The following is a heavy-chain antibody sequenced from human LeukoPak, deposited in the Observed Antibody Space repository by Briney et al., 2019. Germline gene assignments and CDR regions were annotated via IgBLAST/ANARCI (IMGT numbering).Heavy chain of an antibody. V-gene: IGHV4-59*01. Sequence: PSETLSLTCTVSGGSISSYYWSWIRQPPGKGLEWIGYINYSGSTKYNPSLKSRVTISVDTSKNQFSLKLSSATATDTAMYYCARGDDYKSTLFDYWGQGTLVTVSS. CDR3: ARGDDYKSTLFDY. D-gene: IGHD5-12*01. CDR2: INYSGST. J-gene: IGHJ4*02. CDR1: GGSISSYY.